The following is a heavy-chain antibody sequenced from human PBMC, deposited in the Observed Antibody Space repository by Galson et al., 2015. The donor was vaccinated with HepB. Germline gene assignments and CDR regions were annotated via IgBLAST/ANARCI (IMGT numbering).Heavy chain of an antibody. J-gene: IGHJ2*01. CDR2: ISATGGST. CDR3: AKALSGGSWWYFDL. Sequence: SLRLSCAASGFTFSSYAMSWVRQAPGKGLEWVSGISATGGSTYYADSVKGRFTISRDNSKNTLYLQMNSLRAEDTAVYYCAKALSGGSWWYFDLWGRGTLVTVSS. V-gene: IGHV3-23*01. D-gene: IGHD2-15*01. CDR1: GFTFSSYA.